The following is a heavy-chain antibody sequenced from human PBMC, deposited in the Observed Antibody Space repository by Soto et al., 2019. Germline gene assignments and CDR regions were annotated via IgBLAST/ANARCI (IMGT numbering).Heavy chain of an antibody. V-gene: IGHV3-33*01. D-gene: IGHD6-13*01. CDR3: VREIGYSSTWPSY. J-gene: IGHJ4*02. CDR2: IGFDGNND. CDR1: GFSLSSYG. Sequence: PGGSLRLSCAASGFSLSSYGMHWVRQAPGKGLEWVAVIGFDGNNDYYADSVKGRFTVSRDNSRNTLFLQMNSLRVEDTAVYYCVREIGYSSTWPSYWGQGTLVTVSS.